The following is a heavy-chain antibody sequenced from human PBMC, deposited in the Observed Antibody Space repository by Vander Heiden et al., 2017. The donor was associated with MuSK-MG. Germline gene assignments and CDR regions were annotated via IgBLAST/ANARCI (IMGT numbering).Heavy chain of an antibody. J-gene: IGHJ4*02. CDR3: AAFYDDYYDDLDYFDY. V-gene: IGHV3-23*01. D-gene: IGHD4-17*01. CDR2: SKTSGET. CDR1: GFTFLNPA. Sequence: VQLLESGGGLVQPGGSLSLSCATSGFTFLNPAMSWVRQAPGKGLECVSGSKTSGETYYADSVKGRFTISRDNSKNTLSLQLNSLRVEDTAVYFCAAFYDDYYDDLDYFDYWGQGTLVTVSS.